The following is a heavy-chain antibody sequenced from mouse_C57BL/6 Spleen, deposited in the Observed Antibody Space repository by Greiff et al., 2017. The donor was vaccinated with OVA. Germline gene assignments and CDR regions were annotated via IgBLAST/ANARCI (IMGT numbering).Heavy chain of an antibody. CDR2: INPGSGGT. CDR1: GYAFTNYL. Sequence: VQGVESGAELVRPGTSVKVSCKASGYAFTNYLIEWVKQRPGQGLEWIGVINPGSGGTNYNEKFKGKATLTADKSSSTAYMQLSSLTSEDSAVYFCARSAITTMDYWGQGTSVTVSS. CDR3: ARSAITTMDY. D-gene: IGHD1-1*01. V-gene: IGHV1-54*01. J-gene: IGHJ4*01.